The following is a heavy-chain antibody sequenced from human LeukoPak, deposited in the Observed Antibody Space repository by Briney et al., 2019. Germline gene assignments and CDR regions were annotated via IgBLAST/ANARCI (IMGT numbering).Heavy chain of an antibody. CDR2: INHSGST. Sequence: SETLSLTCAVYGGSFSGYYWSWIRQPPGKGLEWIGEINHSGSTNYNPSLKSRVTISVDTSENQFSLKLSSVTAADTAVYYCARGRTNLDCSSTSCQYYYYYYGMDVWGQGTTVTVSS. V-gene: IGHV4-34*01. CDR3: ARGRTNLDCSSTSCQYYYYYYGMDV. CDR1: GGSFSGYY. D-gene: IGHD2-2*01. J-gene: IGHJ6*02.